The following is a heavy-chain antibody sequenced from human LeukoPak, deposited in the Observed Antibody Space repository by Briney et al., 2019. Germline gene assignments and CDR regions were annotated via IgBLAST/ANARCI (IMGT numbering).Heavy chain of an antibody. CDR1: GGTFSSYA. J-gene: IGHJ6*03. CDR3: AAYGRRDCSSTSCYEYYYYYMDV. CDR2: IIPIFGTA. Sequence: GASVKVSCKASGGTFSSYAISWVRQAPGQGLEWMGGIIPIFGTANYAQKFQGRVTITADKSTSAAYMELSSLRSEDTAVYYCAAYGRRDCSSTSCYEYYYYYMDVWGKGTTVTVSS. V-gene: IGHV1-69*06. D-gene: IGHD2-2*01.